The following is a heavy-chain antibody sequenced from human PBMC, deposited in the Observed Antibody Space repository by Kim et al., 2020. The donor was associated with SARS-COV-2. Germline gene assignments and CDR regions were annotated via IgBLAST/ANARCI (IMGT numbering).Heavy chain of an antibody. Sequence: ASVKVSCKVSGYTLTELSMHWVRQAPGKGLEWMGGFDPEDGETIYAQKFQGRVTMTEETSTHTAYMELSSLRSEDTAVYYCASIAAAGNVDPWGQGTLATVSS. D-gene: IGHD6-13*01. V-gene: IGHV1-24*01. CDR3: ASIAAAGNVDP. J-gene: IGHJ5*02. CDR2: FDPEDGET. CDR1: GYTLTELS.